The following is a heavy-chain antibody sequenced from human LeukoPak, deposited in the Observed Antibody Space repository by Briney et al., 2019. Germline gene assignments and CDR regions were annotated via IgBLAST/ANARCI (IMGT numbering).Heavy chain of an antibody. CDR1: GFTFGDYA. CDR2: IRSKAYGGTT. V-gene: IGHV3-49*04. CDR3: TRVFLVATIN. Sequence: GGSLRLSCTASGFTFGDYAMSWVRQAPGKGLEWVGFIRSKAYGGTTEYAASVKGRFTISRDDSKSIAYLQMNSLKTEDTAVYYCTRVFLVATINWGQGTLVTVSS. J-gene: IGHJ4*02. D-gene: IGHD5-12*01.